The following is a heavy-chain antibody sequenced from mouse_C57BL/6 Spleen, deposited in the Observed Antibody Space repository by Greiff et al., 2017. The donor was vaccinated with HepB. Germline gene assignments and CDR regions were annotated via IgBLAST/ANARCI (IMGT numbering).Heavy chain of an antibody. CDR3: ADGAGTGYFDY. D-gene: IGHD4-1*01. J-gene: IGHJ2*01. CDR2: IHPNSGST. V-gene: IGHV1-64*01. CDR1: GYTFTSYW. Sequence: VQLQQSGAELVKPGASVKLSCKASGYTFTSYWMHWVKQRPGQGLEWIGMIHPNSGSTNYNEKFKSKATLTVDKSSSTAYMQLSSLTSEDSAVYYCADGAGTGYFDYWGQGTTLTVSS.